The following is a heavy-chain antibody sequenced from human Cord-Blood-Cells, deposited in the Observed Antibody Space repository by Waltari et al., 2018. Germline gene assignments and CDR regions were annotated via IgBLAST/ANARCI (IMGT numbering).Heavy chain of an antibody. J-gene: IGHJ6*01. CDR1: GFTFRGSA. Sequence: GFTFRGSAMHWVRQASGKGLEWVGRVRSKANSYETAYDASVKGMFTISRDDSKNTAYLQMNSLKTEDTAVYYCIYRGYDFYYSYGMDVWGQGTTVTVSS. CDR2: VRSKANSYET. CDR3: IYRGYDFYYSYGMDV. D-gene: IGHD5-12*01. V-gene: IGHV3-73*01.